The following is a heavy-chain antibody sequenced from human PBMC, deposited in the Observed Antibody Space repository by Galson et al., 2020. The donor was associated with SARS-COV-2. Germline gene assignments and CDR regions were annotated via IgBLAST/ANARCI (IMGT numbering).Heavy chain of an antibody. CDR1: GFTFSSYA. Sequence: TGGSLRLSCAASGFTFSSYAMHWVRQAPGKGLEWVAVISYDGSNKYYADSVKGRFTISRDNSKNTLYLQMNSLRAEDTAVYYCARDGGGWFDRWGQGTLVTVSS. CDR3: ARDGGGWFDR. J-gene: IGHJ5*02. D-gene: IGHD3-16*01. CDR2: ISYDGSNK. V-gene: IGHV3-30-3*01.